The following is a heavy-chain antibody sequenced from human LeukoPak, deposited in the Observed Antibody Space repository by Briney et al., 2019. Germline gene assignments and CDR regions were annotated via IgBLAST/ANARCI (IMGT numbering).Heavy chain of an antibody. J-gene: IGHJ3*02. CDR3: ARQGSLISAAVSDAFDI. CDR2: IYYSGST. Sequence: PSETLSLTCTVSGGSISSSSYYWGWIRQPPGKGLEWIGSIYYSGSTYYNPSLKSRVTISVDTSKNQFSLKLSSVTAADTAVYYCARQGSLISAAVSDAFDIWGQGTMVTVSS. D-gene: IGHD6-13*01. V-gene: IGHV4-39*01. CDR1: GGSISSSSYY.